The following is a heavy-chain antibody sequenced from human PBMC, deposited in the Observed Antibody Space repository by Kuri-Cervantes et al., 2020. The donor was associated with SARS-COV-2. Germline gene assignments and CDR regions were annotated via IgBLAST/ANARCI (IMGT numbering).Heavy chain of an antibody. CDR2: FDPEDGET. CDR3: ATVYYDSSGYYYRWFDP. V-gene: IGHV1-24*01. D-gene: IGHD3-22*01. J-gene: IGHJ5*02. Sequence: ASVKVSCKASGYTFTSYGISWVRQAPGQGLEWMGGFDPEDGETIYAQKFQGRVTMTEDTSTDTAYMELSSLRSEDTAVYYCATVYYDSSGYYYRWFDPWGQGTLVTVSS. CDR1: GYTFTSYG.